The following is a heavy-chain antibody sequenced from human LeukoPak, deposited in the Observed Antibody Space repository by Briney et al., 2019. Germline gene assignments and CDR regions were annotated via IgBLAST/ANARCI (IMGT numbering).Heavy chain of an antibody. D-gene: IGHD2-2*01. J-gene: IGHJ3*02. Sequence: SQTLSLTCTVSGGSISSGDYYWSWIRQPPGTGLEWIGYIYYSGSTYYNPSLKSRVTISVDTSKNQFSLKLSSVTAADTAVYYCATRALVVPAAMVPEAFDIWGQGTMVTVSS. CDR3: ATRALVVPAAMVPEAFDI. CDR1: GGSISSGDYY. V-gene: IGHV4-30-4*01. CDR2: IYYSGST.